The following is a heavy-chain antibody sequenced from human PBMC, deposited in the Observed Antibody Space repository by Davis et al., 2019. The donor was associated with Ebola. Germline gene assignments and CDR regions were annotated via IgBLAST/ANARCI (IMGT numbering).Heavy chain of an antibody. CDR1: GFIFSDYA. CDR3: ARYCHYPDCSYFDC. J-gene: IGHJ4*02. D-gene: IGHD2-15*01. CDR2: ISASEGHT. V-gene: IGHV3-23*01. Sequence: PGGSLRLSCATSGFIFSDYALSWVRQVPGKGLEWVSTISASEGHTHYSDSVKGRFTISRDNSKDTLYLQMNSLRAEDTATYYCARYCHYPDCSYFDCWGQGTVVAVSS.